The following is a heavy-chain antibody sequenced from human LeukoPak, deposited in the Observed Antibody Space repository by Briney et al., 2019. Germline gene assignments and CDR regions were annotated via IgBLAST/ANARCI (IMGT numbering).Heavy chain of an antibody. V-gene: IGHV3-48*03. J-gene: IGHJ4*02. CDR3: ARGSSSGWYLGTDY. CDR2: ISSSGSTI. Sequence: GGSLRLSCAASGFTFSSNEMNWVRQAPGKGLEWVSYISSSGSTIYYADSVKGRFTISRDNAKNSLYLQMNSLRAGDTAVYYCARGSSSGWYLGTDYWGQGTLVTVSS. CDR1: GFTFSSNE. D-gene: IGHD6-19*01.